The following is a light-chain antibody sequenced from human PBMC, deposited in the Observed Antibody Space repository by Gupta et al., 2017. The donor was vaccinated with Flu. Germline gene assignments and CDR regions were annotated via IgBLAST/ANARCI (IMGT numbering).Light chain of an antibody. CDR3: QESDNNPILT. CDR1: QSISNY. J-gene: IGKJ3*01. V-gene: IGKV1-39*01. Sequence: SSLSASVGDRVTITCRASQSISNYLNWFKQKAGKTPNLLIYGASSLQSGIPSRFSGSGSGTDFTLTISSRQPEDFATYYCQESDNNPILTFGPGTKVEMK. CDR2: GAS.